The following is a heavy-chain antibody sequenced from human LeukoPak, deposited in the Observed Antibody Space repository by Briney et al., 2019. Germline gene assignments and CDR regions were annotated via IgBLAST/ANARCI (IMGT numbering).Heavy chain of an antibody. CDR3: ARDEVEWLSPFDL. CDR2: INPSGDNT. Sequence: GASVKVSCKASGNTFTRYYIHWVRQAPGQGLEWMGLINPSGDNTNYAKKFQGRLSMTRDTSTSTVYMELRSLTSEDTVVYYCARDEVEWLSPFDLWGQGTLVTVSS. D-gene: IGHD3-3*01. V-gene: IGHV1-46*01. CDR1: GNTFTRYY. J-gene: IGHJ4*02.